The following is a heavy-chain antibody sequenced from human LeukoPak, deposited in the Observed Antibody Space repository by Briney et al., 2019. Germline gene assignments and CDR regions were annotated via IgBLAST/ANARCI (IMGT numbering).Heavy chain of an antibody. CDR1: GYTFTSYG. CDR2: ISAYNGNT. D-gene: IGHD2-2*01. Sequence: ASVKVSCKASGYTFTSYGISWVRQAPGQGLEWMGWISAYNGNTNYAQKLQGRVTMTTDTSTSTAYMELSSLRSDDTAVYYCAREGIVVVPAAMRDPNNWFDPWGQGTLVTVSS. CDR3: AREGIVVVPAAMRDPNNWFDP. J-gene: IGHJ5*02. V-gene: IGHV1-18*04.